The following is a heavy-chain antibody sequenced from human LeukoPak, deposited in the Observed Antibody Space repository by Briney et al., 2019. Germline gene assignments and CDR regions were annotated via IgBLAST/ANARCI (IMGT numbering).Heavy chain of an antibody. D-gene: IGHD6-6*01. Sequence: SGPTLVNPTQTLTLTCTVSGLSLSTSGVGVGWIRQPPGKALEWLAVIYGSDDKRYSPSLKSRLPIARDTSKNQVVLTMTNMDPVDTAAYYCARPSSSSAFDIWGQGTMVTVSS. CDR3: ARPSSSSAFDI. CDR1: GLSLSTSGVG. CDR2: IYGSDDK. J-gene: IGHJ3*02. V-gene: IGHV2-5*01.